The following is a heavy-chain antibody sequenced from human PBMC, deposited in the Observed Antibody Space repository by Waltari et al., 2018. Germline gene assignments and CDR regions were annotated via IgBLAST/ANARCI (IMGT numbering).Heavy chain of an antibody. J-gene: IGHJ3*02. Sequence: VQLVESGGGLVKPGGSLRLSCAASGFTFSNYNINWVRQAPGKGLEWVSTISSSGSVIYYADSVKGRFTISRDNAKNSLYLQMNSLRAEDTGVYYCARDRAVDDAFDIWGQGTMVTVAS. V-gene: IGHV3-21*01. D-gene: IGHD6-19*01. CDR2: ISSSGSVI. CDR3: ARDRAVDDAFDI. CDR1: GFTFSNYN.